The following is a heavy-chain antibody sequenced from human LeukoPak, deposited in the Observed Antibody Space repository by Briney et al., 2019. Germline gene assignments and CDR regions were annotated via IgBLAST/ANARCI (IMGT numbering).Heavy chain of an antibody. CDR2: INSDGSSR. Sequence: GRSLRLSCAASGFTFSNYWMHWVRQAPEKGLVWVSRINSDGSSRNYTDSVKGRFTISRDNAKNTLYLQMNSLRAEDTAVYYCASASSHRIAAGGDYWGQGTLVTVSS. V-gene: IGHV3-74*01. CDR3: ASASSHRIAAGGDY. J-gene: IGHJ4*02. D-gene: IGHD6-13*01. CDR1: GFTFSNYW.